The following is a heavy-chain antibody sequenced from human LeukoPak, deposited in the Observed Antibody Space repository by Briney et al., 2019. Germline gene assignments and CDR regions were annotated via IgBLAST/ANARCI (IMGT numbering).Heavy chain of an antibody. D-gene: IGHD1-26*01. CDR3: AKSHLPNSYSGTYYCDY. Sequence: PGGSLRLSCAASGFTFSSHAMGWVRQAPAKGLEWLAFIRYDETKTFYGDSVKGRFTISRDNSKNTLYLQMNSLRAEDTAVYYCAKSHLPNSYSGTYYCDYWGQGTQVTVSS. CDR1: GFTFSSHA. V-gene: IGHV3-30*02. CDR2: IRYDETKT. J-gene: IGHJ4*02.